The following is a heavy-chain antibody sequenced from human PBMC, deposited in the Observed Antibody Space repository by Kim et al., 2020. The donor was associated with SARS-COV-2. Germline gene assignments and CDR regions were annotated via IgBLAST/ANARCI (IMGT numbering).Heavy chain of an antibody. J-gene: IGHJ6*02. Sequence: SVKGRFTISRENAKNSLYLQMNSLRAGDTAVYYCARGTDYRDYYYYGMDVWGQGTTVTVSS. D-gene: IGHD4-4*01. V-gene: IGHV3-13*01. CDR3: ARGTDYRDYYYYGMDV.